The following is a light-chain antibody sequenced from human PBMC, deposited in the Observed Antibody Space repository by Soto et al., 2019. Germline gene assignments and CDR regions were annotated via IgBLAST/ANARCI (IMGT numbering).Light chain of an antibody. CDR2: DAS. J-gene: IGKJ4*01. Sequence: DIQMTQSPSPMSASVGDRVTITCQASQDINNFLSWYQQKPGKSPKLLIYDASNLETGVPSRFSGSGSGTTFIFTISSLQAEDIATYYCQQYDYFPRTFGGGTKVEIK. V-gene: IGKV1-33*01. CDR1: QDINNF. CDR3: QQYDYFPRT.